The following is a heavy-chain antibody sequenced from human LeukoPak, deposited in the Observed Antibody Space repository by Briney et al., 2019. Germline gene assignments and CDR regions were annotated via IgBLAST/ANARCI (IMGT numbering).Heavy chain of an antibody. J-gene: IGHJ3*02. V-gene: IGHV3-21*01. CDR3: ARVVATSREDAFDI. D-gene: IGHD5-12*01. CDR1: GFTFSSYS. Sequence: GGSLRLSCAASGFTFSSYSMNWVRQAPGKGLEWVSSISSSSSYIYYADSVKGRFTISRDNAKNSLYLQMNSLRAEDTAVHYCARVVATSREDAFDIWGQGTMVTVSS. CDR2: ISSSSSYI.